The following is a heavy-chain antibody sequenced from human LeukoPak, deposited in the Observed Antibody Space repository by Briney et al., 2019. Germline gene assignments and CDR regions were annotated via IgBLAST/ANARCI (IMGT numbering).Heavy chain of an antibody. CDR2: ISGSGGTT. D-gene: IGHD3-3*01. CDR3: AKGSHIGFWSGYSLGFDF. CDR1: GFTFSNYA. J-gene: IGHJ4*02. V-gene: IGHV3-23*01. Sequence: GGSLRLSCAASGFTFSNYAMSWVRQAPGKGLEWVSAISGSGGTTYYADSVEGRFTISRDNSKNTVYLQMNSLRAEDTAVYYCAKGSHIGFWSGYSLGFDFWGQGTLVTVSS.